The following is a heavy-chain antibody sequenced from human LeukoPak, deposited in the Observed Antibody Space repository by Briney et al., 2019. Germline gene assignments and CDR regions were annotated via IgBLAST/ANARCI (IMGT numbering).Heavy chain of an antibody. CDR2: IRCEGRHT. V-gene: IGHV3-30*02. Sequence: GGSQTLLCTASGFTFSNYGMLWVRNARGKGLVCVAFIRCEGRHTYCADSVKAQFTISRYNSKNTLYLQMNSLRAEDTAIYYCARDSDVHCSGGSSTNFDYWGQGILVTVSS. J-gene: IGHJ4*02. D-gene: IGHD2-15*01. CDR3: ARDSDVHCSGGSSTNFDY. CDR1: GFTFSNYG.